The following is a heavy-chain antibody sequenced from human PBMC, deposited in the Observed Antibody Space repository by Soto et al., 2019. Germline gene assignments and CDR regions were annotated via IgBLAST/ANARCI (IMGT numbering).Heavy chain of an antibody. Sequence: QLQLQESGPGLVKPSETLSLTCTVSGGSISSSSYYWGWIRQPPGKGLEWIGSIYYSGSTYYNPSLKSRVTISVDTSKNPFSLKLSSVTAADTAVYYCARVRDGYNWGWFDPWGQGTLVTVSS. J-gene: IGHJ5*02. CDR3: ARVRDGYNWGWFDP. D-gene: IGHD5-12*01. V-gene: IGHV4-39*01. CDR2: IYYSGST. CDR1: GGSISSSSYY.